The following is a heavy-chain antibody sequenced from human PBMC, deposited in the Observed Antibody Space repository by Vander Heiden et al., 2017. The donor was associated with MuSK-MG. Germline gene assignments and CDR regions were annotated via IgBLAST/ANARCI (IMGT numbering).Heavy chain of an antibody. J-gene: IGHJ5*02. Sequence: QVQLQESGPGLVTPSGTLSLTCAVSVGSIGITNWWSWVRQPPGKGLEWIGEIYHSGSTNYNPSLKSRVTISVDKSKNQFSLKLSSVTAADTAVYYCARLSNMYDSSGSPFNWFDPWGQGTLVTVSS. CDR3: ARLSNMYDSSGSPFNWFDP. D-gene: IGHD3-22*01. CDR1: VGSIGITNW. V-gene: IGHV4-4*02. CDR2: IYHSGST.